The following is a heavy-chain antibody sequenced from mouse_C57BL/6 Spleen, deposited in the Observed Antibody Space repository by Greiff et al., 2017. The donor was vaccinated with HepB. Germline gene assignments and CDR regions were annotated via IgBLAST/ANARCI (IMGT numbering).Heavy chain of an antibody. V-gene: IGHV5-9*01. CDR2: ISGGGGNT. Sequence: EVHLVESGGGLVKPGGSLKLSCAASGFTFSSYTMSWVRQTPEKRLEWVATISGGGGNTYYPDSVKGRFTISRDNAKNTLYLQMSSLRSEDTALYYCARPLTGTRAMDYWGQGTSVTVSS. D-gene: IGHD4-1*01. J-gene: IGHJ4*01. CDR3: ARPLTGTRAMDY. CDR1: GFTFSSYT.